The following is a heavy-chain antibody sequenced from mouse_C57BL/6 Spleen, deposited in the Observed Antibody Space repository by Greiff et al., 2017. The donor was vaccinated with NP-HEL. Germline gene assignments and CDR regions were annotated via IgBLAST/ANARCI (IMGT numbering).Heavy chain of an antibody. CDR2: ILPSIGRT. J-gene: IGHJ1*03. V-gene: IGHV15-2*01. D-gene: IGHD1-1*01. CDR1: DSEVIPIAY. CDR3: ARMATTVVATYWYFDV. Sequence: VQLQQSGSELRSPGSSVKLSCKDFDSEVIPIAYMRWVRQKPGHGFEWIGGILPSIGRTIYGEKFEEKATLDADTLSNTAYLELNSLTSEDSAIYYCARMATTVVATYWYFDVWGTGTTVTVSS.